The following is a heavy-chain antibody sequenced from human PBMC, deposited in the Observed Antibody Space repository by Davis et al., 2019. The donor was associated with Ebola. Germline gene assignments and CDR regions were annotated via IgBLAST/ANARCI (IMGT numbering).Heavy chain of an antibody. Sequence: PGGSLRLSCAASGFTFGTFLMTWVRQAPGKGLEWVANINEYGTEKNYVDSVKGRFTISRDNAKNSLFLQLNGLRADDTAVYYCARGQNVFRHWGQGTPVTVSS. CDR1: GFTFGTFL. CDR3: ARGQNVFRH. V-gene: IGHV3-7*03. CDR2: INEYGTEK. D-gene: IGHD2/OR15-2a*01. J-gene: IGHJ4*02.